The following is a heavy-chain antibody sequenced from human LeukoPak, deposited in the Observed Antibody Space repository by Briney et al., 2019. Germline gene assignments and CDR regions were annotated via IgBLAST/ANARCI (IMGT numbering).Heavy chain of an antibody. V-gene: IGHV4-4*02. D-gene: IGHD4-23*01. J-gene: IGHJ2*01. CDR3: ARSHDYGGLYWYFDL. CDR1: GGSISSSNW. Sequence: SGTLSLTCAVSGGSISSSNWWSWVRQPPGKGLEWIGEIYHSGSTNSNPSLKSRVTISLDKSKNHFSLKLSSVTAADTAVYYCARSHDYGGLYWYFDLWGRGTLVTVSS. CDR2: IYHSGST.